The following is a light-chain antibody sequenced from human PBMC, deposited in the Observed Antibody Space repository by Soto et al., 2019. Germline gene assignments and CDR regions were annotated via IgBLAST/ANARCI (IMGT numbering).Light chain of an antibody. CDR2: DVS. Sequence: QSALTQPASVSGSPGQSITISCTGTSSDVGGYNYVSWYQHHPGKAPKLMIFDVSNRPSGLSNRFSGSKSGNTASLTISGLQTEDEADYFCSSYRSSGTSYVFGTGTKVTVL. J-gene: IGLJ1*01. V-gene: IGLV2-14*03. CDR3: SSYRSSGTSYV. CDR1: SSDVGGYNY.